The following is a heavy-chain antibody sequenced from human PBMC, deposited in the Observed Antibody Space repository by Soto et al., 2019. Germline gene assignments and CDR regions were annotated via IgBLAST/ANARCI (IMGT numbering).Heavy chain of an antibody. J-gene: IGHJ6*02. CDR1: AYTFTTYG. D-gene: IGHD3-10*01. CDR2: ISGYNGQT. Sequence: QVQLVQSGPEVKKPGASVKVSCKASAYTFTTYGISWVRQAPGQGLEWMGWISGYNGQTNYPQKFRGRVTLTTGTSTSTAYMELRSLRSDDTAMYYCARDNRKELWVEGLNAMDVWGQGTTVTVSS. V-gene: IGHV1-18*04. CDR3: ARDNRKELWVEGLNAMDV.